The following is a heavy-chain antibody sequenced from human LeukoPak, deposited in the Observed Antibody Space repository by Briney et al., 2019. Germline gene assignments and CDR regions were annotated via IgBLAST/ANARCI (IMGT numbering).Heavy chain of an antibody. J-gene: IGHJ3*02. CDR3: SRLEDSSPIEVALDI. CDR1: GFTSSGSV. D-gene: IGHD6-13*01. Sequence: GGSLRLSCAASGFTSSGSVIHWVRQAAGKGLKWVGRIRSKRNKYATAYAASVKGRFTISRDDSKNTAYLHMDSLKTEDTALYYCSRLEDSSPIEVALDIWGQGTVVTVSS. CDR2: IRSKRNKYAT. V-gene: IGHV3-73*01.